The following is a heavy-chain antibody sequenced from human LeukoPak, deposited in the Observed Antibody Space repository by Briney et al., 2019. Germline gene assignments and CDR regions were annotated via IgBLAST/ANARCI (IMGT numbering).Heavy chain of an antibody. D-gene: IGHD6-19*01. CDR3: ARVTAVAGTFGTN. V-gene: IGHV1-2*02. CDR1: GYTFTGYY. Sequence: ASVKVSCKASGYTFTGYYMHWVRQTPGQGLEWMGWINPNSGGTNHAQRFQGRVTMTRNTSISTAYMELSSLRSEDTAVYYCARVTAVAGTFGTNWGQGTLVTVSS. J-gene: IGHJ4*02. CDR2: INPNSGGT.